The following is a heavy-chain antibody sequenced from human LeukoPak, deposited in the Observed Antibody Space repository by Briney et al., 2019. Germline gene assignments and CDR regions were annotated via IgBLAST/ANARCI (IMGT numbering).Heavy chain of an antibody. D-gene: IGHD3-10*01. V-gene: IGHV4-4*07. Sequence: SETLSLTCTVSGGSISSYYWSWIRQPAGKGLEWIGRIYTSGSTSYNPSLESRVTMSVDTSKNQFSLKLSSVTAADTAVYYCARYYYGSGSYYADYWGQGTLVTVPS. CDR1: GGSISSYY. J-gene: IGHJ4*02. CDR2: IYTSGST. CDR3: ARYYYGSGSYYADY.